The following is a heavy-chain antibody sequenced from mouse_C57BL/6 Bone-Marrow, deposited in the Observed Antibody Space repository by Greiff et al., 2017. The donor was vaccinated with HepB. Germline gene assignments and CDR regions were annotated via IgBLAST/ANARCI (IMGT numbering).Heavy chain of an antibody. D-gene: IGHD1-1*01. CDR3: ARPNLLLRYWYFDV. J-gene: IGHJ1*03. Sequence: QVHVKQSGAELVKPGASVKISCKASGYAFSSYWMNWVKQRPGKGLEWIGQIYPGDGDTNYNGKFKGKATLTADKSSSTAYMQLSSLTSEDSAVYFCARPNLLLRYWYFDVWGTGTTVTVSS. CDR1: GYAFSSYW. V-gene: IGHV1-80*01. CDR2: IYPGDGDT.